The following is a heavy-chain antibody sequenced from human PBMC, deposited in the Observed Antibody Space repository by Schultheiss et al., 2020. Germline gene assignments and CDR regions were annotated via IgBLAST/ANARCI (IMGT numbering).Heavy chain of an antibody. V-gene: IGHV3-23*01. J-gene: IGHJ3*02. CDR3: AKDRITFGGVIAHWDAFDI. D-gene: IGHD3-16*02. Sequence: GESLKISCAASGFTFSSYAMSWVRQAPGKGLEWVSAISGSGGSTYYADSVKGRFTISRDNSKNTLYLQMNSLRAEDTAVYYCAKDRITFGGVIAHWDAFDIWGQGTMVTVSS. CDR1: GFTFSSYA. CDR2: ISGSGGST.